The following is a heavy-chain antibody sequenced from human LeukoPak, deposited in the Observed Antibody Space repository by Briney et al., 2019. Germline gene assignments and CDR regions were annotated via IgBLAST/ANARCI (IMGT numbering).Heavy chain of an antibody. CDR1: GFTFDDYA. J-gene: IGHJ3*02. CDR2: ISWNSGSI. D-gene: IGHD2-21*01. CDR3: AKGLNSDAFDI. Sequence: GRSLRLSYAASGFTFDDYAMHWVRQAPGKGLEWVSGISWNSGSIGYADSVKGRFTISRDNAKNSLYLQMNSLRAEDTALYYCAKGLNSDAFDIWGQGTMVTVSS. V-gene: IGHV3-9*01.